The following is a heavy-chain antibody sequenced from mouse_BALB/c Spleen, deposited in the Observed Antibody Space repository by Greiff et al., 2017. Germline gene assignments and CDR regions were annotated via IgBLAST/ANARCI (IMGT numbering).Heavy chain of an antibody. CDR3: ARLLLRYYFDY. V-gene: IGHV1-7*01. J-gene: IGHJ2*01. CDR2: INPSTGYT. CDR1: GYTFTSYW. Sequence: VQLQQSGAELAKPGASVKMSCKASGYTFTSYWMHWVKQRPGQGLEWIGYINPSTGYTEYNQKFKDKATLTADKSSSTAYMQLSSLTSEDSAVYYCARLLLRYYFDYWGQGTTLTVSS. D-gene: IGHD1-1*01.